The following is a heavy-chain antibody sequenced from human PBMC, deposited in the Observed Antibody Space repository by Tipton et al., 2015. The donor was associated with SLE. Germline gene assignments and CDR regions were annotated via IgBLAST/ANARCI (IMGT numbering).Heavy chain of an antibody. CDR3: AGGDYYDSSGYYGEYFQH. CDR2: IYPGDSDT. CDR1: GYSFTSYW. Sequence: QLVQSGAEVKKPGESLKISCKGSGYSFTSYWIGWVRQMPGKGLERMGIIYPGDSDTRYSPSFQGQVTISADKSISTAYLQWSSLKASDTAMYYCAGGDYYDSSGYYGEYFQHWGQGTLVTVSS. V-gene: IGHV5-51*03. J-gene: IGHJ1*01. D-gene: IGHD3-22*01.